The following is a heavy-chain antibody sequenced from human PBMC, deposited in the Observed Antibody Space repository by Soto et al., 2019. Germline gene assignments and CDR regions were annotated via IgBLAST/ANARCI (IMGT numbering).Heavy chain of an antibody. Sequence: EVQLVESGGGLVKPGGSLGLSCAASGFTFNNGWMSWVRPAPGKGLEWVGRIKSKAAGGTTDYSAPVQGRFTISRDDSKNTVHLQMNSLKTEDTAVYYCTTDSTQTFCDGGPCYSVLTKIHDSWGQGTLVTVSS. CDR3: TTDSTQTFCDGGPCYSVLTKIHDS. D-gene: IGHD2-15*01. CDR2: IKSKAAGGTT. CDR1: GFTFNNGW. V-gene: IGHV3-15*01. J-gene: IGHJ4*02.